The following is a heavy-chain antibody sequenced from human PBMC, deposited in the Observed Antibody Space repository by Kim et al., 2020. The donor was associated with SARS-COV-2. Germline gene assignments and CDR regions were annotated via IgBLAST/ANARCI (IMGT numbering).Heavy chain of an antibody. Sequence: GGSLRLSCAASGFTFDDYAMHWVRQAPGKGLEWVSGISWNSGSIGYADSVKGRFTISRDNAKNSLYLQMNSLRAEDTALYYCAKAYCSSTSCLNWFDHWGQGTLVTVSS. CDR1: GFTFDDYA. CDR3: AKAYCSSTSCLNWFDH. CDR2: ISWNSGSI. D-gene: IGHD2-2*01. V-gene: IGHV3-9*01. J-gene: IGHJ5*02.